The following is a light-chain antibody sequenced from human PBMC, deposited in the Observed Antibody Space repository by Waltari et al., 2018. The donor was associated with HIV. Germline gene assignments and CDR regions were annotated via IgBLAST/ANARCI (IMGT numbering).Light chain of an antibody. V-gene: IGLV1-44*01. CDR1: SSNIGSNT. CDR2: SNN. J-gene: IGLJ2*01. Sequence: QSVLTQPPSASGTPGQRVTISCSGSSSNIGSNTVNWYQQLPGTAPKLLIYSNNQRPAWVPDRCSGSKSCTSASLAIGGLQSEDEADYYCAAWDGSLNGHVVFGGGTKLTVL. CDR3: AAWDGSLNGHVV.